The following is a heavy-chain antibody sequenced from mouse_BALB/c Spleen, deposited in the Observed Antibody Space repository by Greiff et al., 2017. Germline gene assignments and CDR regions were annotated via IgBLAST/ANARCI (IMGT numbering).Heavy chain of an antibody. D-gene: IGHD2-4*01. V-gene: IGHV7-3*02. J-gene: IGHJ3*01. CDR2: IRNKANGYTT. CDR3: ARDDGPYDYDGAY. Sequence: VQLKESGGGLVQPGGSLRLSCATSGFTFTDYYMSWVRQPPGKALEWLGFIRNKANGYTTEYSASVKGRFTISRDNSQSILYLQMNTLRAEDSATYYCARDDGPYDYDGAYWGQGTLVTVSA. CDR1: GFTFTDYY.